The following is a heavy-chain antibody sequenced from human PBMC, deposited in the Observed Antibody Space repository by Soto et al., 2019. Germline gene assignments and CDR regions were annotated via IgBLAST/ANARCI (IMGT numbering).Heavy chain of an antibody. D-gene: IGHD3-3*01. J-gene: IGHJ3*02. CDR3: AGEWESQPSGCDM. CDR1: GGYISSYY. CDR2: IHYSGST. Sequence: PSATLSLTCTVSGGYISSYYWSWIRQPPGKGLEWIGHIHYSGSTNYNPSLKSRDKISVDTSKNKFSLKMSYATDADTAVYYCAGEWESQPSGCDMWGQGTMVTVS. V-gene: IGHV4-59*01.